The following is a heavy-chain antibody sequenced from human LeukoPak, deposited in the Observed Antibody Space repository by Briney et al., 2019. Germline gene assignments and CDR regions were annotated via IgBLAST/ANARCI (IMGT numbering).Heavy chain of an antibody. V-gene: IGHV4-34*01. D-gene: IGHD4-17*01. Sequence: SETLSLTCTVSGGSISSYYWSWIRQPPGKGLEWIGEINHSGSTNYNPSLKSRVTISVDTSKNQFSLKLSSVTAADTAVYYCARGLTTVTVWGQGTLVTVSS. J-gene: IGHJ4*02. CDR3: ARGLTTVTV. CDR1: GGSISSYY. CDR2: INHSGST.